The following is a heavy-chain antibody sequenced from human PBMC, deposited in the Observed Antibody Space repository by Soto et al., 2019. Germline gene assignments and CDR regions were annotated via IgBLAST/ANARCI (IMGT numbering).Heavy chain of an antibody. CDR2: IYPGDSDT. V-gene: IGHV5-51*01. Sequence: GESLKISCKGSGYSFTSYWIAWVRQMPGKGLEWMGIIYPGDSDTRYSPSFQGQVTLTRDTSISTAYMELSSLTSDDTAVYFCASPILGTARWYFDLWGRGTLVTVSS. D-gene: IGHD1-1*01. CDR1: GYSFTSYW. CDR3: ASPILGTARWYFDL. J-gene: IGHJ2*01.